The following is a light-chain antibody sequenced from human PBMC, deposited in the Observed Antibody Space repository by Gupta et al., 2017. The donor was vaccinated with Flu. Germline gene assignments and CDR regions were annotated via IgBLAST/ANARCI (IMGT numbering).Light chain of an antibody. CDR3: MQAQHKIT. J-gene: IGKJ5*01. CDR1: QSLLHSNGYNS. V-gene: IGKV2-28*01. CDR2: LGS. Sequence: DIVMTQSPLSLPVTPGEPASISCRSSQSLLHSNGYNSLDWYLQKPGQSPQLLIYLGSNRASGVPDRFSGSGPGTDFTLKISRVEAEDVGVYYCMQAQHKITFGQATRLEIK.